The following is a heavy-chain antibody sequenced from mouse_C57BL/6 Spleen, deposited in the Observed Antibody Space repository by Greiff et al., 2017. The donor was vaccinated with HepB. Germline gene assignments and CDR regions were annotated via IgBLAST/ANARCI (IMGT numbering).Heavy chain of an antibody. CDR3: ARGAVFDY. V-gene: IGHV1-69*01. J-gene: IGHJ2*01. D-gene: IGHD6-1*01. Sequence: QVQLQQPGAELVMPGASVKLSCKASGYTFTSYWMHWVKQRPGQGLEWIGEIDPSDSYTNYNQKFKGKSTLTVDKSSSTAYMLLSSLTSEDSAVYYCARGAVFDYWGQGTTLTVSS. CDR1: GYTFTSYW. CDR2: IDPSDSYT.